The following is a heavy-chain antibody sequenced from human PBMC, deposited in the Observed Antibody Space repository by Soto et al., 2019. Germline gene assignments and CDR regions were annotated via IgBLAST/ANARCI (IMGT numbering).Heavy chain of an antibody. CDR3: ARDDEQWLVPGFDY. CDR1: GYTFTSYA. CDR2: INAGNGNT. Sequence: ASVKVSCKASGYTFTSYAMHWVRQAPGQRLEWMGWINAGNGNTKYSQKFQGRVTITRDTSASTAYMELSSLRSEDTAVYYCARDDEQWLVPGFDYWGQGTTVTVSS. D-gene: IGHD6-19*01. J-gene: IGHJ4*02. V-gene: IGHV1-3*01.